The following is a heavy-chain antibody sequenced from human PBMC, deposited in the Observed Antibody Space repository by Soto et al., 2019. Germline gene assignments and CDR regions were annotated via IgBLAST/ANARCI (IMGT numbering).Heavy chain of an antibody. CDR2: IIPMFNIT. CDR3: ARWPTVSRPTYGMDV. V-gene: IGHV1-69*13. J-gene: IGHJ6*02. D-gene: IGHD4-4*01. CDR1: GYTFSNYV. Sequence: QVQLVQSGDEVKKSGASVKVSCKASGYTFSNYVYNWVRQAPGQGLEWMGGIIPMFNITNFAQKFQGRITITADESTTTAYMELSSLRSEDTAVYYCARWPTVSRPTYGMDVWGQGTTVTVSS.